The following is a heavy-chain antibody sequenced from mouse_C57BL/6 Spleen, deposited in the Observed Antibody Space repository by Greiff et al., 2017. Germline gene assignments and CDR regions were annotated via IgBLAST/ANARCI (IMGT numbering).Heavy chain of an antibody. CDR1: GFTFSDAW. CDR3: TRTHYYGNSTLYFDV. Sequence: EVQLQESGGGLVQPGGSMKLSCAASGFTFSDAWMDWVRQSPEKGLEWVAEIRNKANNHATYYAESVKGRFTISRDDSKSSVYLQMNSLRAEDTGIYYCTRTHYYGNSTLYFDVWGTGTTVTVSS. CDR2: IRNKANNHAT. V-gene: IGHV6-6*01. J-gene: IGHJ1*03. D-gene: IGHD1-1*01.